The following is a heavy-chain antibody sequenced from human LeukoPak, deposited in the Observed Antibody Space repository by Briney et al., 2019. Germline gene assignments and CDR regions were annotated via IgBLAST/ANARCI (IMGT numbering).Heavy chain of an antibody. V-gene: IGHV4-59*08. Sequence: SETLSLTCTVTGGSISSYYWSWIRQPPGKGLEWIGYIHYSGSTNYNPSLKSRVTISVDTSKNQFSLKLSSVTAADTAVYYCARHAAMVTDYYYGMDVWGQGTTVTVSS. CDR1: GGSISSYY. D-gene: IGHD5-18*01. CDR3: ARHAAMVTDYYYGMDV. CDR2: IHYSGST. J-gene: IGHJ6*02.